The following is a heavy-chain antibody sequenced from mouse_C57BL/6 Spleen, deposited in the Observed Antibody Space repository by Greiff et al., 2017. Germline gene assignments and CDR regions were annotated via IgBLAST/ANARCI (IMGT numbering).Heavy chain of an antibody. V-gene: IGHV14-4*01. CDR2: IDPENGDT. CDR1: GFNIKDDY. Sequence: EVQLQQSGAELVRPGASVKLSCTASGFNIKDDYMHWVKQRPEQGLEWIGWIDPENGDTEYASKFQGKATITADTSSNTAYLQLSSLTSEDTAVYYCTVIYYGNYGYFDVWGTGTTVTVSS. CDR3: TVIYYGNYGYFDV. J-gene: IGHJ1*03. D-gene: IGHD2-1*01.